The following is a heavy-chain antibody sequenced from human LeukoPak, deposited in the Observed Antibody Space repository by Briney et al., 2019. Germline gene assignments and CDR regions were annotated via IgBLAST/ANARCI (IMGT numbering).Heavy chain of an antibody. CDR1: GFTFSSYG. D-gene: IGHD6-13*01. Sequence: HPGGTLRLSCAASGFTFSSYGMSWVRQAPGKGLEWVSAISGSGGSTYYADSVKGRFTISRDNSKNTLYLQMNSLRAEDTAVYYCAKAYSSSPANWFDPWGQGTLVTVSS. CDR2: ISGSGGST. V-gene: IGHV3-23*01. J-gene: IGHJ5*02. CDR3: AKAYSSSPANWFDP.